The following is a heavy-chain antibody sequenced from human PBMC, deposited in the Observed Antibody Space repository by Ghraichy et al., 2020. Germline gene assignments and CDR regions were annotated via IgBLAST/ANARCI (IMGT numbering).Heavy chain of an antibody. CDR1: GFTFSTYA. CDR2: ISGSGGNT. Sequence: GGSLRLSCAASGFTFSTYAMSWVRQAPGKGLEWVSAISGSGGNTYYADSVKGRFTISRDNSKNTLYLQMNSLRAEDTAAYYCAKGYSAGYDLNAFDIWGQGTMVTVSS. V-gene: IGHV3-23*01. J-gene: IGHJ3*02. D-gene: IGHD1-26*01. CDR3: AKGYSAGYDLNAFDI.